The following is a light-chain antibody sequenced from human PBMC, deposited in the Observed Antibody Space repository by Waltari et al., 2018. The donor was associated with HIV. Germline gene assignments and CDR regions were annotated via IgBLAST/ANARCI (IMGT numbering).Light chain of an antibody. CDR1: NSNIGNHY. J-gene: IGLJ6*01. Sequence: QSVLTQPPSASGTPGQTVTISCSGSNSNIGNHYVYWYQQFSGMPPKLLIFRNDQRPSGVPDRFSGSKSGTSASLSVSGLRSEDEADYFCSSSDDSLRQYVFGGGTRLTV. CDR2: RND. V-gene: IGLV1-47*01. CDR3: SSSDDSLRQYV.